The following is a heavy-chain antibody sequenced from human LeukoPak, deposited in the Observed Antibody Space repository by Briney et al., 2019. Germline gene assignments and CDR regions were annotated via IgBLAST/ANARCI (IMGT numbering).Heavy chain of an antibody. J-gene: IGHJ6*03. CDR1: GGSFSGYY. CDR3: ASQGHHGKIVGTTLSYFYMDV. D-gene: IGHD1-26*01. Sequence: SETLSLTCAVYGGSFSGYYWSWIRQPPGKGLEWIGEINHSGSTNYNPSLKSRVTISVDTSKNQFSLKLSSVTAADTAFYYCASQGHHGKIVGTTLSYFYMDVWGKGATVTVSS. CDR2: INHSGST. V-gene: IGHV4-34*01.